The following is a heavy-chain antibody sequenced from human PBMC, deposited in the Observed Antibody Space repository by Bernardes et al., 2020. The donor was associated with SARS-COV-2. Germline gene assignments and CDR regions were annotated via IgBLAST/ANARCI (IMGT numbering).Heavy chain of an antibody. Sequence: SVPTLVKPTQTLTLTCTFSGFSLSTSGVGVGWIRQPPGKALEWLALIYWDDDKRYSPSLKSRLTITKDTSKNQVVLTMTNMDPVDTATYYCAHRRPLPDAFDIWGQGTMVTVSS. CDR1: GFSLSTSGVG. J-gene: IGHJ3*02. CDR2: IYWDDDK. V-gene: IGHV2-5*02. D-gene: IGHD3-10*01. CDR3: AHRRPLPDAFDI.